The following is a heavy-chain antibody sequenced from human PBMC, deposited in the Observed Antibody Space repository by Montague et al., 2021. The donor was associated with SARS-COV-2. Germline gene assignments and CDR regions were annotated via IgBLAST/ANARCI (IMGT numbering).Heavy chain of an antibody. CDR2: INHSGST. Sequence: SETLSLTCAAYGGPFSGYYWTWIRQSPRKGLEWIGEINHSGSTNYNPSLKSRVTISVDTSKNQFSLKLSSVTAADTAVYYCACGEITTRGLIYYYGMDVWGQGTTVTVSS. CDR3: ACGEITTRGLIYYYGMDV. J-gene: IGHJ6*02. D-gene: IGHD4-11*01. V-gene: IGHV4-34*01. CDR1: GGPFSGYY.